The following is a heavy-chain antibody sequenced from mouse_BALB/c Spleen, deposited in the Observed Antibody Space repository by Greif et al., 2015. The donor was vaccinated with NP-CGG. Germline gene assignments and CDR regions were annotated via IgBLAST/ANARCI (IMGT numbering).Heavy chain of an antibody. V-gene: IGHV14-3*02. D-gene: IGHD2-3*01. CDR1: GFNIKDTY. J-gene: IGHJ2*01. Sequence: EVMLVESGAELVKPGASVKLSCTASGFNIKDTYMHWVKQRPEQGLEWIGRIDPANGNTKYDPKFQGKATITADTPSNTAYLQLSSLTSEDTAVYYCARAMSRYWGQGTTLTVSS. CDR2: IDPANGNT. CDR3: ARAMSRY.